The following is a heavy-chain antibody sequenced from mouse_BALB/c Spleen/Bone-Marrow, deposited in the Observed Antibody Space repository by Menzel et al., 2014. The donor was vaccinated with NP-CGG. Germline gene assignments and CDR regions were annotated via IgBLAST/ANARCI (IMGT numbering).Heavy chain of an antibody. Sequence: VTLKVSGPELVKPGASVKISCKASGYSFTGYFMNWVMRSHGKSLEWIGRINPYNGDTFYNQKFKGKAILTVDKSSSTAHMELRSLASEDSAVYYCARGDYRFDEGYFDCWGQGTSLTVSS. J-gene: IGHJ2*02. CDR2: INPYNGDT. CDR3: ARGDYRFDEGYFDC. V-gene: IGHV1-20*02. CDR1: GYSFTGYF. D-gene: IGHD2-14*01.